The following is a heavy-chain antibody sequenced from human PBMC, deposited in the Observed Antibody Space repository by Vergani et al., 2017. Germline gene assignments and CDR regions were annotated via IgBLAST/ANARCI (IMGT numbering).Heavy chain of an antibody. V-gene: IGHV1-18*04. CDR1: GYTFTSYG. J-gene: IGHJ6*02. Sequence: QVQLVQSGAEVKKPGASVKVSCKASGYTFTSYGISWVRQAPGQGLEWMGWISAYNSNTNYAQKLQGRVTMTTDTSTSPAYMELRSLRSDDTAVYYCARGVKSCSSTSCYLWFGMDVWGQGTTVTVSS. CDR2: ISAYNSNT. D-gene: IGHD2-2*01. CDR3: ARGVKSCSSTSCYLWFGMDV.